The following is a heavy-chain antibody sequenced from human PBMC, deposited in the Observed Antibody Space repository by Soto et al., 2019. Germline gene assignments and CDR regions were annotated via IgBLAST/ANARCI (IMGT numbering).Heavy chain of an antibody. CDR2: IKEDGSVK. D-gene: IGHD5-12*01. CDR1: GFTFSGSW. J-gene: IGHJ4*02. V-gene: IGHV3-7*01. CDR3: ARDPGYSSFDH. Sequence: DVQLVESGGGLVQPGGSLRLSCAASGFTFSGSWMSWVRQAPGKGLEFVANIKEDGSVKNYVDSVKGRFTISRDNAKNSVYLQMNSLRDEDTAVYYCARDPGYSSFDHLGQGTLVTVSS.